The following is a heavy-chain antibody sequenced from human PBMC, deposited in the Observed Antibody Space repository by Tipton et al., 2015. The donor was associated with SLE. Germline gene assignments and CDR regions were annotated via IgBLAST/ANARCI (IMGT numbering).Heavy chain of an antibody. D-gene: IGHD3-3*01. V-gene: IGHV4-31*03. Sequence: LRLSCTVSGGSISSGGYYWSWIRQHPGKGLEWIGYISYSGSTYYNPSLKSRVTISVDTSKNQFSLKLSSVTAADTAVYYCVRAPTIFGVVRGDGAFDIWGQGTMVTVSS. CDR2: ISYSGST. CDR3: VRAPTIFGVVRGDGAFDI. J-gene: IGHJ3*02. CDR1: GGSISSGGYY.